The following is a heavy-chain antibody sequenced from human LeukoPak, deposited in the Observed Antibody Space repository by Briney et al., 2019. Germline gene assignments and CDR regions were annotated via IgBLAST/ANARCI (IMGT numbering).Heavy chain of an antibody. CDR1: GLTVSSYA. J-gene: IGHJ4*02. D-gene: IGHD6-19*01. Sequence: GGSLRLSCGASGLTVSSYAMSWVRQAPGKGLEWVSTISGSGGSTYYADSVKGRFTISRDNSKNTLYLQMNSLRAEDTAVYYCAKDSGSGWYYWGQGTLVTVSS. CDR3: AKDSGSGWYY. CDR2: ISGSGGST. V-gene: IGHV3-23*01.